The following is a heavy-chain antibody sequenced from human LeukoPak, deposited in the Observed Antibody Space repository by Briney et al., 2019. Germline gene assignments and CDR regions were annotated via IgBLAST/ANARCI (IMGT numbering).Heavy chain of an antibody. J-gene: IGHJ4*02. CDR2: INSDGSST. V-gene: IGHV3-74*01. Sequence: GGSLRLSCAASGFTFSSYWMDWVRQAPGKGLVWVSRINSDGSSTSYADSVKGRFTIARDNAKNTLYLQMNSLRAEDTAIYYCARPLRESGYFYFDYWGQGTLVTVSS. CDR3: ARPLRESGYFYFDY. CDR1: GFTFSSYW. D-gene: IGHD3-3*01.